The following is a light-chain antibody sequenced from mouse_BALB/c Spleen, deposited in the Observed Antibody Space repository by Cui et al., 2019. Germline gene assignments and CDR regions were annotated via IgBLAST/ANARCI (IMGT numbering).Light chain of an antibody. V-gene: IGKV10-96*01. Sequence: DFQMTQTTSSSSASLGDRVTISCRASQDSSNYLNWYQQKPGGTVKLLIYDTSRLHSGVPSRFSGSGSGTDYTLNINNLEQEDIATYFCQQSNALPFTFGSGTKLEIK. J-gene: IGKJ4*01. CDR1: QDSSNY. CDR2: DTS. CDR3: QQSNALPFT.